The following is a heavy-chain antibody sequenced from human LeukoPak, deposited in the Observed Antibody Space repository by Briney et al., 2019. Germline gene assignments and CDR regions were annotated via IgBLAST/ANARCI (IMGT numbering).Heavy chain of an antibody. Sequence: PGRSLRLSCAASGFTFSSYAMHWGRQAPGKGLEWVAVISYDGSNKYYADSVKGRFTISRDNSKNTLYLQMNSLRAEDTAVYYCARDRWVYCSSTSCYRFDYWGQGTLVTVSS. CDR3: ARDRWVYCSSTSCYRFDY. D-gene: IGHD2-2*01. CDR1: GFTFSSYA. J-gene: IGHJ4*02. CDR2: ISYDGSNK. V-gene: IGHV3-30-3*01.